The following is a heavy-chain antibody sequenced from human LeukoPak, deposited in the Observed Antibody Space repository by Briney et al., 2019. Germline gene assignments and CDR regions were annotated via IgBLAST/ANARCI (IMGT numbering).Heavy chain of an antibody. CDR2: IYYSGST. D-gene: IGHD3-16*02. CDR1: GGSVSSGSYY. V-gene: IGHV4-61*01. CDR3: ARAVISFGGVIAKGFDS. J-gene: IGHJ4*02. Sequence: SETLSLTCTVSGGSVSSGSYYWSWIRQPPGKGLEWIGYIYYSGSTNYNPSLKSRVTISVDTSKNQFSLKLSSVTAADTAVYYCARAVISFGGVIAKGFDSWGQGTLVTISS.